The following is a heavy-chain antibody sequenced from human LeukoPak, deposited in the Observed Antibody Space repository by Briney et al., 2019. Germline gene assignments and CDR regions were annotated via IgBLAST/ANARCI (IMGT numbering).Heavy chain of an antibody. V-gene: IGHV4-39*07. CDR1: GGSISSSSYY. Sequence: SETLSLTCTVSGGSISSSSYYWGWIRQPPGKGLEWIGSIYYSGSTYYNPSLKSRVTISVDTSKNQFSLKLSSVTAADTAVYYCARLNSAAAVGDAFDIWGQGTMVTVSS. D-gene: IGHD6-13*01. CDR3: ARLNSAAAVGDAFDI. CDR2: IYYSGST. J-gene: IGHJ3*02.